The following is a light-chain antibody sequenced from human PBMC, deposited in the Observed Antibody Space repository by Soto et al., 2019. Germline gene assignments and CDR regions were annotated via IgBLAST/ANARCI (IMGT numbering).Light chain of an antibody. CDR1: QSISSY. CDR2: AAS. CDR3: QQSYSTPLT. J-gene: IGKJ4*01. Sequence: DIQMTQSPSSLSASVGDRVTITCRASQSISSYLNWYQHKPGKAPKLLIYAASSLKRGVPSRFSGSGSGTDFTLTISSLQPEDCAPYYCQQSYSTPLTFGGGTKVEIK. V-gene: IGKV1-39*01.